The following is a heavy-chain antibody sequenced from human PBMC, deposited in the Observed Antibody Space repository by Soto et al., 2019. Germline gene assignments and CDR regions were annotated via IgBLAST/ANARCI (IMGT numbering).Heavy chain of an antibody. CDR1: GGSFSGYY. Sequence: SETLSLTCAVYGGSFSGYYWSWIRQPPGKGLEWIGEINHSGSTNYNPSLKSRVTISVDTSKNQFSLKLSSVTAADTAVYYCARGQYGYYYYYGMDVSGQGTTVTVSS. D-gene: IGHD4-17*01. J-gene: IGHJ6*02. V-gene: IGHV4-34*01. CDR3: ARGQYGYYYYYGMDV. CDR2: INHSGST.